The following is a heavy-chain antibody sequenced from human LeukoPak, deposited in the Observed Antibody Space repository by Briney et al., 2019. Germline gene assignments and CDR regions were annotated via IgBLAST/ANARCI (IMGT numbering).Heavy chain of an antibody. J-gene: IGHJ4*02. Sequence: ASVKVSCKAFGYTFTSYDINWVRQATGQGLEWMGWMNPNSGNTGYAQKFQGRVTKTRNTSISTAYMELSSLRSEDTAVYYCASGVRGNSHFDYWGQGTLVTVSS. CDR1: GYTFTSYD. V-gene: IGHV1-8*01. CDR2: MNPNSGNT. CDR3: ASGVRGNSHFDY. D-gene: IGHD4-23*01.